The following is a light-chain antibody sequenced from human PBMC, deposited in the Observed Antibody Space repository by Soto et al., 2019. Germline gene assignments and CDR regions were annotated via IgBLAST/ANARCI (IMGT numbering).Light chain of an antibody. CDR2: TTG. CDR3: QQTYSSPQT. J-gene: IGKJ2*01. Sequence: DIQMTQSPSALSASLGDRVTITCRASHSIGTWLAWYQQKPGEAPQLLIYTTGNVQPGAPSGFSGSGSGTEFTLTISSLQPEDFATYYCQQTYSSPQTFGQGTKLEIK. CDR1: HSIGTW. V-gene: IGKV1-39*01.